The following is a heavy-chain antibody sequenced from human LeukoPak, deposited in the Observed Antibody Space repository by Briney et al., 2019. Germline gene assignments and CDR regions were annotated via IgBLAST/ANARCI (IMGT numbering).Heavy chain of an antibody. Sequence: SETLSLTCSVSGGLITSTIHYWAWIRQPPGQGLKGFASIYYNATTYYNASLESRVTMSVDTSRNQFSLRLSSVSAADTSVYYCARQPTVKRGAVASNFDYWGQGTLVTVSS. V-gene: IGHV4-39*01. D-gene: IGHD6-19*01. CDR3: ARQPTVKRGAVASNFDY. CDR2: IYYNATT. J-gene: IGHJ4*02. CDR1: GGLITSTIHY.